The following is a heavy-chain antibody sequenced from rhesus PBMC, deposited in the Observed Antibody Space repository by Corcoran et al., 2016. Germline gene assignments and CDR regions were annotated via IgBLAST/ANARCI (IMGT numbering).Heavy chain of an antibody. CDR3: ARQLAGGSGWYPGY. J-gene: IGHJ4*01. CDR2: ITSGGTN. Sequence: VQLQESGPGLVKPSETLSLTCAVSGYSISGGSCWGWIRQPPGKGLEWIGHITSGGTNCLNPSLKSRVTLSVDTSKNQFSLKLTSVTAADTAVYYCARQLAGGSGWYPGYWGQGVLVTVSS. V-gene: IGHV4S14*01. D-gene: IGHD6-31*01. CDR1: GYSISGGSC.